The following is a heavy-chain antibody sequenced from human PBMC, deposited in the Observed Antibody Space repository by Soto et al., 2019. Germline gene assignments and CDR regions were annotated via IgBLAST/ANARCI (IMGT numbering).Heavy chain of an antibody. CDR3: ARYSNYYYYYGMDV. CDR2: IYYSGST. V-gene: IGHV4-30-4*01. D-gene: IGHD4-4*01. CDR1: GGSISSGDYY. J-gene: IGHJ6*02. Sequence: SETLSLTCTVSGGSISSGDYYWSWIRQPPGKGLEWIGYIYYSGSTYYNPSLKSRVTISVDTSKNQFSLKLSSVTAADTAVYYCARYSNYYYYYGMDVWGQGTTVTVSS.